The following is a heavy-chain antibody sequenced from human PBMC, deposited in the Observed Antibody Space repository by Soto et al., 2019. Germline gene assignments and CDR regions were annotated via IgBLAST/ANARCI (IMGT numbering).Heavy chain of an antibody. Sequence: TSEALSLTCAVYGGFFSGYSWSWIRQPPGKGLEWIGEINHSGITNYNPSLKSRVTISVDTSKNQFSLKLSSVTAADKAVYYCASARGVLDYWGQGTLVTVSS. CDR3: ASARGVLDY. J-gene: IGHJ4*02. CDR2: INHSGIT. D-gene: IGHD3-3*01. V-gene: IGHV4-34*01. CDR1: GGFFSGYS.